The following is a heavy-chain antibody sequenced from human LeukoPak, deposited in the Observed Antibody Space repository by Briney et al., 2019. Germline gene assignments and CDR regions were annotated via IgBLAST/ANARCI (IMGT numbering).Heavy chain of an antibody. CDR1: GYTFTGYY. Sequence: ASVKVSCKASGYTFTGYYMHWVRQAPGQGLEWMGWINPNSGGTNYAQKFQGRVTMTEDTSTDTAYMELSSLRSEDTAVYYCAPLMVRNYYYYMDVWGKGTTVTVSS. CDR2: INPNSGGT. V-gene: IGHV1-2*02. D-gene: IGHD3-10*01. CDR3: APLMVRNYYYYMDV. J-gene: IGHJ6*03.